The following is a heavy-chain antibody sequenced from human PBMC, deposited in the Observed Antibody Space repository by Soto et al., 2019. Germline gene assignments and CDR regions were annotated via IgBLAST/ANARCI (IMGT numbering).Heavy chain of an antibody. D-gene: IGHD6-25*01. J-gene: IGHJ4*02. Sequence: QITLKESGPTLVEPTQTLTLTCTLAGFSLTTRGVGVGWIRQPPGQALEWLALIYWDDDRRYSPSLKGRVTITKDTSKNQVVLSMTDMDLVDTATYYCVHLLGGCPSSGCSPLRFDYWGQGMMVTVSS. V-gene: IGHV2-5*02. CDR2: IYWDDDR. CDR1: GFSLTTRGVG. CDR3: VHLLGGCPSSGCSPLRFDY.